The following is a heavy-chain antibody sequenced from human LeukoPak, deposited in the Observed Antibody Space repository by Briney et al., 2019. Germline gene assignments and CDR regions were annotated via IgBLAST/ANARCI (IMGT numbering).Heavy chain of an antibody. Sequence: GRSLRLSCSASGFTFSDYAIHWVRQAPGKGLEYVSGITSNGGSTYYADSVKGRFTISRDNSKSALYLQMSSLRAEDTAVYYCVKAGCSSTRCYGNYWGQGTLVTVSS. J-gene: IGHJ4*02. V-gene: IGHV3-64D*09. CDR2: ITSNGGST. D-gene: IGHD2-2*01. CDR3: VKAGCSSTRCYGNY. CDR1: GFTFSDYA.